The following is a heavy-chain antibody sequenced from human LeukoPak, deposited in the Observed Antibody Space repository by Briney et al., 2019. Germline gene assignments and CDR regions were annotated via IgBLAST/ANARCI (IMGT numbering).Heavy chain of an antibody. J-gene: IGHJ4*02. D-gene: IGHD6-6*01. CDR3: ARLDRAARPDY. CDR1: GYSISSGYY. CDR2: IYHSGST. V-gene: IGHV4-38-2*01. Sequence: PSETLSLTCAVSGYSISSGYYRGWIRQPPGKGLEWIGSIYHSGSTYYSPSLKSRVTISVDTSKNQFSLKLSSVTAADTAVYYCARLDRAARPDYWGQGTLVTVSA.